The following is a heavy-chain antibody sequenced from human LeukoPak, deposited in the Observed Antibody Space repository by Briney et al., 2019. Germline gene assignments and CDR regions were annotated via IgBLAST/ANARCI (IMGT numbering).Heavy chain of an antibody. J-gene: IGHJ4*02. Sequence: ASVKVSCTASGYTFTDFYLHWVRQAPGQGLEWMGWINPNSGDTNYAQKFQARVTMTRDTSINTAYMELSGLKSDDTAVYFCARENPGVPFDYWGQGTLVTVSS. CDR1: GYTFTDFY. CDR3: ARENPGVPFDY. V-gene: IGHV1-2*02. CDR2: INPNSGDT. D-gene: IGHD3-3*01.